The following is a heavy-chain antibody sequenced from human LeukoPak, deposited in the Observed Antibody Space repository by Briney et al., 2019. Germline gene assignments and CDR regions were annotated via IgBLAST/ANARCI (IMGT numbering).Heavy chain of an antibody. CDR2: IGTNGGST. J-gene: IGHJ4*02. D-gene: IGHD6-19*01. V-gene: IGHV3-23*01. CDR1: GFTFSNNA. CDR3: AKELSGGWPFDY. Sequence: GALRLSCAASGFTFSNNAMSWVRQAPGKGLEWVSGIGTNGGSTIYADSVKGRFTISRDNSKNTMFLQMNSLKAEDTGVYYCAKELSGGWPFDYWGQGTLVTVSS.